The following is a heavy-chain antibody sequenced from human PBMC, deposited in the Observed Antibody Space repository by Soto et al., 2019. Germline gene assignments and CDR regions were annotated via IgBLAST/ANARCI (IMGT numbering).Heavy chain of an antibody. Sequence: PSETLSLTCTVSGGSISSGDYYWDWIRQPPGKGLEWIGSIFYSGSIYYNPSLKSRVNISVDTSTNQFSLKLSSVTAADTAVYYYERGDFWSGYYYYGMDVWVQGTTVT. CDR3: ERGDFWSGYYYYGMDV. D-gene: IGHD3-3*01. CDR1: GGSISSGDYY. CDR2: IFYSGSI. V-gene: IGHV4-39*01. J-gene: IGHJ6*02.